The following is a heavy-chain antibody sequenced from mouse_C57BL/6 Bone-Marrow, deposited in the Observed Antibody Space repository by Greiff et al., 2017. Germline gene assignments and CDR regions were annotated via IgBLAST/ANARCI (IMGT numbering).Heavy chain of an antibody. Sequence: EVQLQESGGDLVKPGGSLKLSCAASGFTFSSYGMSWVRQTPDKRLEWVATISSGGSYTYYPDSVKGRFTISRDNAKSTLYLQMSSLKSEDTAMYYCARRDWWYYFDYWGQGTTLTVSS. V-gene: IGHV5-6*01. CDR1: GFTFSSYG. CDR2: ISSGGSYT. J-gene: IGHJ2*01. CDR3: ARRDWWYYFDY. D-gene: IGHD1-1*02.